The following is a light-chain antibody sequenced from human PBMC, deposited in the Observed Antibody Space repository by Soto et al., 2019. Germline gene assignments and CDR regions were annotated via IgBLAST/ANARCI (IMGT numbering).Light chain of an antibody. Sequence: QSVLTQPPSASGTPGQRVTISCSGSSSNIGRNTVNWYQQLPGTAPKLLIYNNNQRPSGVPDRFSGSKSGTSASLAISGLPSEDEDDYYCAAWADSLSGIVFVTGTKLTVL. J-gene: IGLJ1*01. CDR3: AAWADSLSGIV. CDR2: NNN. V-gene: IGLV1-44*01. CDR1: SSNIGRNT.